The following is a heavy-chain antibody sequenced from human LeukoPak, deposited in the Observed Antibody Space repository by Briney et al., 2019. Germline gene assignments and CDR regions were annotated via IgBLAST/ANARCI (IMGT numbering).Heavy chain of an antibody. CDR3: ARGHPFCSSTSCSDY. V-gene: IGHV4-34*01. Sequence: SETLSLTCAVYGGSFSGYYWSWIRQPPGKGLEWIGEINHSGSTNYNPSLKSRVTISVDTSKIQFSLKLSSVTAADTAVYYCARGHPFCSSTSCSDYWGQGTLVTVSS. D-gene: IGHD2-2*01. CDR1: GGSFSGYY. CDR2: INHSGST. J-gene: IGHJ4*02.